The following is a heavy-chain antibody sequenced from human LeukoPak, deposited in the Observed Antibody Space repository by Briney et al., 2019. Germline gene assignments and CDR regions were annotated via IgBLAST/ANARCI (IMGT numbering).Heavy chain of an antibody. V-gene: IGHV4-38-2*01. CDR3: REVAATWGIWFDP. Sequence: SETLSLTCAVSGYSISSGYYWGWIRQPPGKGLEWIGSIYHSGSTYYNPSLKSRVTISVDTSKNQFSLKLSSVTAADTAVYYCREVAATWGIWFDPWGQGTLVTVSS. CDR2: IYHSGST. J-gene: IGHJ5*02. D-gene: IGHD2-15*01. CDR1: GYSISSGYY.